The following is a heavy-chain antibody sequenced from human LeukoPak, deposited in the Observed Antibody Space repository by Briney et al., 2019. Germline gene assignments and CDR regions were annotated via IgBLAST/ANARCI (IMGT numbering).Heavy chain of an antibody. V-gene: IGHV4-4*02. CDR2: IYHSGNT. CDR1: GGSISSNYL. J-gene: IGHJ4*02. D-gene: IGHD3-10*01. Sequence: SETLSLTCGVSGGSISSNYLWSWVRQPPGKGLEWIGQIYHSGNTNYNPSLKSRDTISVDTSKNQFSLKLSSVTAADTAVYYCARHAFGQRGVNPYFDYWGQGTLVTVSS. CDR3: ARHAFGQRGVNPYFDY.